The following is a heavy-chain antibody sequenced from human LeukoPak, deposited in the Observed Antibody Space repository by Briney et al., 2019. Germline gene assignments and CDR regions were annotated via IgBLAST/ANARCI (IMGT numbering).Heavy chain of an antibody. J-gene: IGHJ4*02. CDR1: GGSISSSSYY. Sequence: SETLSLTCTVSGGSISSSSYYWGWIRQPPGKGLEGIGSIYYSGSTYYNPSLKSRVTISVDTSKNQFSLKLSSVTAADTAVYYCARDRVLLWFRETDYWGQGTLVTVSS. CDR2: IYYSGST. CDR3: ARDRVLLWFRETDY. V-gene: IGHV4-39*07. D-gene: IGHD3-10*01.